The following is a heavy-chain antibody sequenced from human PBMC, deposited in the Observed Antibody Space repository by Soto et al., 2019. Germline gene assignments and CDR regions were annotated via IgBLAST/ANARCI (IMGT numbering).Heavy chain of an antibody. V-gene: IGHV3-23*01. J-gene: IGHJ4*02. CDR1: GFTFSSYA. Sequence: EVQLLESGGGLVQPGGSLRLSCAASGFTFSSYAMSWVRQAPGKGLEWVSSITSSGGSTYSADSVKGRFTISRDNSKDTLYLQMSSLRAEDTALYYCAKARSWYPYFDCWGQGTLVTVSS. CDR3: AKARSWYPYFDC. CDR2: ITSSGGST. D-gene: IGHD6-13*01.